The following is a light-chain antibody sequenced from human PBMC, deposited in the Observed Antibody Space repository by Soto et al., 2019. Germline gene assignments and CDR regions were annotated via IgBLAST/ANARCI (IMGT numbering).Light chain of an antibody. J-gene: IGKJ4*01. CDR3: QKYIRSPLT. CDR2: GAS. CDR1: QSVSSNY. V-gene: IGKV3-20*01. Sequence: EIVLTQSPGTLSLSPGERATLSGRASQSVSSNYLAWYQQKPGQAPRLLIYGASSRATGIPDRFSGSGSGTDFTLTISRLEPEDFAVYHCQKYIRSPLTFGGGTKVEIK.